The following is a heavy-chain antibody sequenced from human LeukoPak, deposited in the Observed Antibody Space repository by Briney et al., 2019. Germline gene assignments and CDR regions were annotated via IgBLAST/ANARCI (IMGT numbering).Heavy chain of an antibody. CDR2: IYTSGST. Sequence: SETLSLTCTVSGGSISSYYWSWIRQPAGKGLEWIGRIYTSGSTNYNPSLKSRVTMSVDTSKNQFSLKLSSVTAADTAVYYCARDDYYDSSGYYLSVPDWFDPWGQGTLVTVSS. V-gene: IGHV4-4*07. J-gene: IGHJ5*02. CDR1: GGSISSYY. CDR3: ARDDYYDSSGYYLSVPDWFDP. D-gene: IGHD3-22*01.